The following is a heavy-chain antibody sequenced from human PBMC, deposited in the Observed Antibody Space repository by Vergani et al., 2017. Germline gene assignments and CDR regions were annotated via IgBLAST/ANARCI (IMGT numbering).Heavy chain of an antibody. V-gene: IGHV4-31*03. CDR2: IYYSGST. CDR1: GGSISSGGYY. D-gene: IGHD3-9*01. Sequence: QVQLQESGPGLVKPSETLSLTCTVSGGSISSGGYYWSWIRQHPGKGLEWIGYIYYSGSTYYNPSLKSRVTISVDTSKNQFSLKLSSVTAADTAVYYCARAGGYDILTGYYYFDYWGQGTLVTVSS. CDR3: ARAGGYDILTGYYYFDY. J-gene: IGHJ4*02.